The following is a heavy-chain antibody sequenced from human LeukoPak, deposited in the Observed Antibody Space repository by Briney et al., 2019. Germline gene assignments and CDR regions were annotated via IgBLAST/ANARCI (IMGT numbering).Heavy chain of an antibody. J-gene: IGHJ5*02. CDR3: TTDALVPAAISNNWFDP. V-gene: IGHV3-15*01. CDR1: GFTFSNAW. Sequence: PGGSLRLSXAASGFTFSNAWMSWVRQAPGKGLEWVGRIKSKTDGGTTDYAAPVKGRFTISRDDSKNTLYLQMNSLKTEDTAVYYCTTDALVPAAISNNWFDPWGQRTLVTVSS. D-gene: IGHD2-2*01. CDR2: IKSKTDGGTT.